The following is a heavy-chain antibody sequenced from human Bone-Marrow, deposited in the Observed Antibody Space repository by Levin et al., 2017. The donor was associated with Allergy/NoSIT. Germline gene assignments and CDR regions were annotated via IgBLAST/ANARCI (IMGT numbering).Heavy chain of an antibody. Sequence: ASVKVSCKASGYTFTSYDINWVRKAAGQGLEWMGWMNPSNGQTGYAQKFQGRITLTRDTSIDTAHMELRSLGSEDTAVYYCAKNVARTGDFDSWGHGTLVTVSS. D-gene: IGHD5-12*01. CDR3: AKNVARTGDFDS. V-gene: IGHV1-8*01. CDR2: MNPSNGQT. CDR1: GYTFTSYD. J-gene: IGHJ4*01.